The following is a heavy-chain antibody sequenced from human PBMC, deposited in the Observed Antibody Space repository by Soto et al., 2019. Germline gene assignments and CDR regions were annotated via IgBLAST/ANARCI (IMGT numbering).Heavy chain of an antibody. J-gene: IGHJ4*02. CDR2: ISGSGGST. D-gene: IGHD2-2*01. V-gene: IGHV3-23*01. CDR3: AKDHRGYCSSTSCSPEFDY. CDR1: GFTFSSYA. Sequence: EVQLLESGGGLVQPGGSLRLSCAASGFTFSSYAMRWVRQAPGKGLEWVSAISGSGGSTYYADSVKGRFTISRDNSKNTLYLQMNSLRAEDTAVYYCAKDHRGYCSSTSCSPEFDYWGQGTLVTVSS.